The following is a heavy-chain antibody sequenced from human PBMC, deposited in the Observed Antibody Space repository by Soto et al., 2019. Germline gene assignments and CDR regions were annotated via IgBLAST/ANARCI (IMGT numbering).Heavy chain of an antibody. D-gene: IGHD3-3*01. Sequence: EVQLLESGGGLVQPGGYLRLSCAASGFTFSSYAMSWVRQAPGKGLEWVSAISGSGGSTYYADSVKGRVTISRDNSKNTLYLQMNSLRAEDTAVYYCAKEDVTIFGVVIPDYFDYWGQGTLVTVSS. V-gene: IGHV3-23*01. J-gene: IGHJ4*02. CDR2: ISGSGGST. CDR3: AKEDVTIFGVVIPDYFDY. CDR1: GFTFSSYA.